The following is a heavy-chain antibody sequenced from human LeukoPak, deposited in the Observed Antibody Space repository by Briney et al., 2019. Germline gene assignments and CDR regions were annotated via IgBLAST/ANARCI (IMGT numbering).Heavy chain of an antibody. D-gene: IGHD4-17*01. J-gene: IGHJ4*02. Sequence: SETLSLTCTVSGYSISSGYYWGWIRQPPGKGLEWIGSIYHSGSTYYNPSLESRVTISVDTSKNQFSLKLSSVTAADTAVYYCARVYGGLRGYFDYWAREPWSPSPQ. CDR3: ARVYGGLRGYFDY. V-gene: IGHV4-38-2*02. CDR2: IYHSGST. CDR1: GYSISSGYY.